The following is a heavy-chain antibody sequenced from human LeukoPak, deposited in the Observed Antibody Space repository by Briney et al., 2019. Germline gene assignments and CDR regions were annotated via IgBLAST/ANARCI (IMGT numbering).Heavy chain of an antibody. Sequence: GGSLRLSCAASGFTFRNYEMNWVRQAPGKGLEWVSYITSSASTVYYAGSVKGRFTISRDNAKNSLYLQMNSLRAEYTAIYYCARGPSVGSGWSPDLWGQGTLVTVSS. J-gene: IGHJ5*02. D-gene: IGHD6-19*01. V-gene: IGHV3-48*03. CDR2: ITSSASTV. CDR3: ARGPSVGSGWSPDL. CDR1: GFTFRNYE.